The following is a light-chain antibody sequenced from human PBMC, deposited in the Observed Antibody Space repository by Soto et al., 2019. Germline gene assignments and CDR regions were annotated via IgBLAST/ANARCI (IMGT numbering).Light chain of an antibody. J-gene: IGLJ1*01. Sequence: QSALTQPASVSGSPGQSITISCTGTSSDIGAYNYVSWYQLHPGKAPKLMIYDVSYRPSGVSNRFSGSKSGNTASLSISGLQAEDEAEYYCSAYTSSSTYVFGTGTKLTVL. CDR1: SSDIGAYNY. CDR2: DVS. CDR3: SAYTSSSTYV. V-gene: IGLV2-14*03.